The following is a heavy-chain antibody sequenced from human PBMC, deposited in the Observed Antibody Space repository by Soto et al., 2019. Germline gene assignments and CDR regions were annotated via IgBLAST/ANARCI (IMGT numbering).Heavy chain of an antibody. CDR2: INHSGST. CDR3: AKWGPYDFSMGY. CDR1: GGSFSGYY. V-gene: IGHV4-34*01. J-gene: IGHJ4*02. Sequence: SETLSLTCAVYGGSFSGYYWSWIRQPPGKGLEWIGEINHSGSTNYNPSLKSRVTISVDTSKNQFSLRADDTAVYYCAKWGPYDFSMGYWGQGTLVTVSS. D-gene: IGHD3-3*01.